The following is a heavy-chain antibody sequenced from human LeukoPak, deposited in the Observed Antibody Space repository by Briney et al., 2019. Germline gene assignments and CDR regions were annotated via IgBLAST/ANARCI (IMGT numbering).Heavy chain of an antibody. CDR2: ISWNSGSI. D-gene: IGHD3-10*01. CDR3: AKAHMVRGVIIRNPPDY. Sequence: PGRSLRLSCAASGFTFDDYAMHWVRQAPGKGLEWVSGISWNSGSIGYAGSVKGRFTISRDNAKNSLYLQMNSLRAEDTALYYCAKAHMVRGVIIRNPPDYWGQGTLVTVSS. V-gene: IGHV3-9*01. J-gene: IGHJ4*02. CDR1: GFTFDDYA.